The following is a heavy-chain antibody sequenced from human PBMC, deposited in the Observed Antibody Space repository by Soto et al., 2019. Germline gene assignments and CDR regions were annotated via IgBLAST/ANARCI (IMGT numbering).Heavy chain of an antibody. D-gene: IGHD3-10*01. CDR3: AKGATYYYGSGSLTLGYGMDV. Sequence: GGSLRLSCAAPGFTFSSYAMSWVRQAPGKGLEWVSAISGSGGSTYYADSVKGRFTISRDNSKNTLYLQMNSLRAEDTAVYYCAKGATYYYGSGSLTLGYGMDVWGQGTTVTVSS. CDR2: ISGSGGST. CDR1: GFTFSSYA. J-gene: IGHJ6*02. V-gene: IGHV3-23*01.